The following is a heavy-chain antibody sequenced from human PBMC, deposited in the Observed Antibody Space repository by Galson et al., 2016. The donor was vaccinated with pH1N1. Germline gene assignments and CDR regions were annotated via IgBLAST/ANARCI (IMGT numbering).Heavy chain of an antibody. J-gene: IGHJ4*02. CDR2: INTDGSTT. CDR3: VRAPIGNDGY. V-gene: IGHV3-74*01. D-gene: IGHD1-1*01. CDR1: GFTLSNYW. Sequence: SLRLSCAASGFTLSNYWMHWVRQAPGKGLVWVARINTDGSTTTYADSVKGRFTVSRDNAKNTLYLQMNSLRVEDSAVYYCVRAPIGNDGYRGQGTLVTVSS.